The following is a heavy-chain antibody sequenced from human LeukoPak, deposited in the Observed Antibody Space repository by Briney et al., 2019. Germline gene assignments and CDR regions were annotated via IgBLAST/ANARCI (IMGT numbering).Heavy chain of an antibody. D-gene: IGHD3-22*01. CDR2: ISGSGGST. CDR3: AKDYYDRSGYLYYFDY. Sequence: PGGSLRLSCAASGFTFSSYAMSWVRQAPGKGLEWVSSISGSGGSTYYADSVKGRFTISRDNSKNTLYVQMNSLGVEDTAVYYCAKDYYDRSGYLYYFDYWGQGTLVTVSS. V-gene: IGHV3-23*01. J-gene: IGHJ4*02. CDR1: GFTFSSYA.